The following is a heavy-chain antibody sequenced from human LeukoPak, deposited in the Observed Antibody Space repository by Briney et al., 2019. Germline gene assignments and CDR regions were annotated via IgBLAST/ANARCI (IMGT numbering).Heavy chain of an antibody. CDR1: GHTFSNYY. D-gene: IGHD4-11*01. V-gene: IGHV1-46*01. CDR3: ARGTLTTQVDH. Sequence: GASVKVPCKASGHTFSNYYMHWVRQAPGQGLEWMGIINRSAGSTSYAQKFQGRVTMSRDTSTSTFYMDLSSLRSEDTAVYFCARGTLTTQVDHWGQGTLVTVSS. CDR2: INRSAGST. J-gene: IGHJ4*02.